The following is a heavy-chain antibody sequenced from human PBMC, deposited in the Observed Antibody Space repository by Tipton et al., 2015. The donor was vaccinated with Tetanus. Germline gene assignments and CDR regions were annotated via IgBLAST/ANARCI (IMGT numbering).Heavy chain of an antibody. Sequence: QLVQSGAEVTKPGASERVSCKASGFTFIAYYVYWVRQAPGQGLEWMGWINPNGGGTSYAQKFRGRVTMTRDTSISTAYMELSSLRSDDPAVYYCARDRGDYIFYGMDVWGQGTTVTVSS. J-gene: IGHJ6*02. CDR1: GFTFIAYY. CDR2: INPNGGGT. D-gene: IGHD3-22*01. CDR3: ARDRGDYIFYGMDV. V-gene: IGHV1-2*02.